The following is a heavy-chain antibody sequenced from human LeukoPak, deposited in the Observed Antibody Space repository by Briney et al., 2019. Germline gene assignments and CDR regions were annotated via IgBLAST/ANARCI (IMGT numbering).Heavy chain of an antibody. CDR1: GFTFSTYS. D-gene: IGHD3-3*01. CDR3: ARRRITIFGVVDY. V-gene: IGHV4-34*01. Sequence: LRLSCAASGFTFSTYSMHWIRQPPGKGLEWIGEINHSGSTNYNPSLKSRVTISVDTSKNQFSLKLSSVTAADTAVYYCARRRITIFGVVDYWGQGTLVTVSS. CDR2: INHSGST. J-gene: IGHJ4*02.